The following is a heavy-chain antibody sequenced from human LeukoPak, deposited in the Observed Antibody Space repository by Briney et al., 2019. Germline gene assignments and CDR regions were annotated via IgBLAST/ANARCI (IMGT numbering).Heavy chain of an antibody. J-gene: IGHJ3*02. D-gene: IGHD3-22*01. CDR2: IYYSGRT. Sequence: PSETLSLTCNVSGGSISSDYWTWIRQPPGKGLEWIGNIYYSGRTNYNPSLKSRVTISVDTSKNQFSLKLNSVTAADTAVYYCARRRDYYDSRGYYAFDIWGHGTMVTVSS. CDR3: ARRRDYYDSRGYYAFDI. V-gene: IGHV4-59*01. CDR1: GGSISSDY.